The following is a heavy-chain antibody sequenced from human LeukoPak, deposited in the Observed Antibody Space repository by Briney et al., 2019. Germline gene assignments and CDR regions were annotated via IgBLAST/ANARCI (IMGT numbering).Heavy chain of an antibody. Sequence: PSESLSLTRTVSGGSISSYYWSWIRQPPGKGLEWIGYISYIGTTNYNPSLKSRVSISVDTSKTYISLKLSSVTAADTAVYYCARDQTTVTKVFDIWGQGTKVTVSS. V-gene: IGHV4-59*01. J-gene: IGHJ3*02. D-gene: IGHD4-17*01. CDR2: ISYIGTT. CDR1: GGSISSYY. CDR3: ARDQTTVTKVFDI.